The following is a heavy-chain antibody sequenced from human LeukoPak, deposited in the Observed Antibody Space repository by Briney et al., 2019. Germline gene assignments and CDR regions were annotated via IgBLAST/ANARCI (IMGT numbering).Heavy chain of an antibody. V-gene: IGHV3-23*01. CDR2: ISGSGGST. CDR1: GFTFSSYA. J-gene: IGHJ3*02. D-gene: IGHD3-22*01. Sequence: GGSLRLSCAASGFTFSSYAMSWVRQAPGKGLEWVSTISGSGGSTYYADSVKGRFTISRDNSKNTMYLQMNSLRAEDTAVYYCAKRGDYYDSRDAFDIWGQGTMVTVSS. CDR3: AKRGDYYDSRDAFDI.